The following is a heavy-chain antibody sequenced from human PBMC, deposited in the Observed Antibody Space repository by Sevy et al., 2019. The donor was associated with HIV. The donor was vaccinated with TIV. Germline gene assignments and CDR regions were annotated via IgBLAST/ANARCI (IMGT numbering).Heavy chain of an antibody. CDR3: VRAIAADGSF. Sequence: GGSLRLSCAASGFSLNSYWMSWDRQAPGKGLEWVANIKQDGSVKYYVDSVKGRFTISRDNARNLLYLQMNSLRAEDTALYYCVRAIAADGSFWGQGTLVTVSS. V-gene: IGHV3-7*01. J-gene: IGHJ4*02. D-gene: IGHD6-13*01. CDR1: GFSLNSYW. CDR2: IKQDGSVK.